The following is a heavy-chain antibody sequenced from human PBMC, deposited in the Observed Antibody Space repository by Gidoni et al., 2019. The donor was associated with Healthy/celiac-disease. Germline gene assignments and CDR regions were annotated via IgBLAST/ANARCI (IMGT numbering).Heavy chain of an antibody. CDR3: ARDLGAGVFY. Sequence: EVQLVESGGGLVKPGGSLRLSCAASGFTFSSYSLNWVRQAPGKGLEWVSSISSSSSYIYYVDSVKGRFTISRDNAKNSLYLQMNSLRAEDTAVYYCARDLGAGVFYWGQGTLVTVSS. V-gene: IGHV3-21*01. CDR1: GFTFSSYS. D-gene: IGHD6-19*01. J-gene: IGHJ4*02. CDR2: ISSSSSYI.